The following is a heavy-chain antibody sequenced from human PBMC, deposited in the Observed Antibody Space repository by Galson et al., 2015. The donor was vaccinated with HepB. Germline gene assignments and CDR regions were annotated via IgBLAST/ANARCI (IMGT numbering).Heavy chain of an antibody. J-gene: IGHJ4*02. CDR2: ISYDGSNK. CDR1: GFTFSSYA. Sequence: SLRLSCAASGFTFSSYAMHWVRQAPGKGLEWVAVISYDGSNKYYADSVKGRFTISRDNSKNTLYLQMNSLRAEDTAVYYCAVSYDSSGYYSAFDYWGQGTLVTVSS. D-gene: IGHD3-22*01. V-gene: IGHV3-30*04. CDR3: AVSYDSSGYYSAFDY.